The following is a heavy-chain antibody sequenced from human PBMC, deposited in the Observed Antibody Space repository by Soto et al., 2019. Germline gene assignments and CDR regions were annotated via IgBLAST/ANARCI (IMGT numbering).Heavy chain of an antibody. D-gene: IGHD6-13*01. J-gene: IGHJ4*02. V-gene: IGHV1-69*04. CDR1: GGTFSSYT. CDR3: ARDLGTSAAGTANFDY. CDR2: IIPILGIA. Sequence: ASVKVSCKASGGTFSSYTISWVRQAPGQGLEWMGRIIPILGIANYAQKFQGRVTITADKSTSTAYMELSSLRSEDTAVYYCARDLGTSAAGTANFDYWGQGTLVTVSS.